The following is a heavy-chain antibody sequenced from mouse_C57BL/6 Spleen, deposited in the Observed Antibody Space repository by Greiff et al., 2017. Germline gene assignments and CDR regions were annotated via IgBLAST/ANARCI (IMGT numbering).Heavy chain of an antibody. CDR3: ARPDGNYDYFDY. J-gene: IGHJ2*01. V-gene: IGHV1-50*01. Sequence: VQLQQPGAELVKPGASVKLSCKASGYTFTSYWMQWVKQRPGQGLEWIGEIDPSDSYTNYNQKFKGKATLTVDTSSSTAYMQLSSLTSEDSAVYYCARPDGNYDYFDYWGQGTTLTVSS. CDR2: IDPSDSYT. CDR1: GYTFTSYW. D-gene: IGHD2-1*01.